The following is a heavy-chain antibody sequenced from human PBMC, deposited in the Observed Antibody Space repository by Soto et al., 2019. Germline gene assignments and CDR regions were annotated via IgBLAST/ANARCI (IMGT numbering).Heavy chain of an antibody. Sequence: QVQLVQSGAEVKKPGASVKVSCKASGYTFTSYYMHWVRQAPGQGLEWMGIINPSGGSTSYAQKFQGRVTMTRDTSTSTVHMELSSLRSEDTAVYYCARQSDFWSGSGWFDPWGQGTLVTVSS. D-gene: IGHD3-3*01. J-gene: IGHJ5*02. CDR3: ARQSDFWSGSGWFDP. CDR1: GYTFTSYY. CDR2: INPSGGST. V-gene: IGHV1-46*03.